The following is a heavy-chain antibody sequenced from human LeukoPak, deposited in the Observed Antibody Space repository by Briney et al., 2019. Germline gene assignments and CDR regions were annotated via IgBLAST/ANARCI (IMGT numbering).Heavy chain of an antibody. Sequence: SETLSLTCTVSGGSISSYYWSWLRQPPGKGLEWLGYIYYSGSTNYNPSLKSRVTISVDTSKNQFSLKLSSVTAADTAVYYCARSPAPRYSSSWFYYWGQGTLVTVSS. D-gene: IGHD6-13*01. CDR1: GGSISSYY. CDR3: ARSPAPRYSSSWFYY. CDR2: IYYSGST. V-gene: IGHV4-59*01. J-gene: IGHJ4*02.